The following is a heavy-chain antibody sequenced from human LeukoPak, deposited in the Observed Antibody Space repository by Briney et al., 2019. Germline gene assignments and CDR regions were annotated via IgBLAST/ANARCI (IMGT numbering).Heavy chain of an antibody. V-gene: IGHV3-23*01. CDR1: GFTFSSYA. CDR2: ISGSGGST. J-gene: IGHJ4*02. Sequence: GGSLRLSCAASGFTFSSYAMSWVRQAPGKGLEWVSAISGSGGSTYYADSVKGRFTISRDNSKNTLYLQMNSLRAEDTAVYYCAKDRGDFGVVIGIFDYWGQGTLVTVSS. D-gene: IGHD3-3*01. CDR3: AKDRGDFGVVIGIFDY.